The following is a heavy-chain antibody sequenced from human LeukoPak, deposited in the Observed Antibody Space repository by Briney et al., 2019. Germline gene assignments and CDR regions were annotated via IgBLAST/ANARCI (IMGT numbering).Heavy chain of an antibody. CDR1: GDSVSSKTVT. V-gene: IGHV6-1*01. CDR3: ARAVSGNFDC. CDR2: TYYRSKWSN. D-gene: IGHD6-19*01. J-gene: IGHJ4*02. Sequence: SQTLSLTCAISGDSVSSKTVTWNWVRQSPSRGLDWLGRTYYRSKWSNDYSESLEGRIIINPDTSKNQFSLQLNSASPEDTAIYYCARAVSGNFDCWGQGILVTVSP.